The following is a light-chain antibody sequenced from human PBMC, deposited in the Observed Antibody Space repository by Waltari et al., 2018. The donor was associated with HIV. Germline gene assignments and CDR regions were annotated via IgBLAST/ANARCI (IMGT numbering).Light chain of an antibody. V-gene: IGLV1-44*01. CDR3: AAWDGNLNGRV. CDR2: SDS. CDR1: RSNIVVNT. J-gene: IGLJ3*02. Sequence: QSVLTQPPSASGTPGQRVTISCSGGRSNIVVNTVYWYQQLPGTAPRLVIYSDSERPSGVPDRFSRSKSGTSASLAISGLQSEDEADYYCAAWDGNLNGRVFGGGTKLTVL.